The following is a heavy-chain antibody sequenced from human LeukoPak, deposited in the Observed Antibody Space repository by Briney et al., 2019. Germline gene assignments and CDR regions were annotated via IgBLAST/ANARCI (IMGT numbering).Heavy chain of an antibody. J-gene: IGHJ4*02. CDR3: AKHYMGSSYNRGLDY. CDR2: IYYSGYT. CDR1: SGSISSSTYY. D-gene: IGHD3-10*01. Sequence: SETLSLTCTVSSGSISSSTYYWGWLRQPPGKGLEWIARIYYSGYTYYNPSLESRVTISVDTSKNQFSLKLSSVTAADTAIYYCAKHYMGSSYNRGLDYWGQGTLVTVSS. V-gene: IGHV4-39*01.